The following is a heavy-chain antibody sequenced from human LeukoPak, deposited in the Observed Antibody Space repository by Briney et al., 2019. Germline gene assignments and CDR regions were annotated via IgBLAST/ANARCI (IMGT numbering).Heavy chain of an antibody. CDR1: GFTFISYS. J-gene: IGHJ1*01. D-gene: IGHD4-17*01. Sequence: GGSLRLSCAASGFTFISYSMNWVRQAPGKWLEWVSSISSISTYKYYADSVKGRFTISRDDAKNSLYLQMNSLRAEDTAVYYCSRDLTTVTTAYFQHWGQGTLVTVSS. V-gene: IGHV3-21*01. CDR2: ISSISTYK. CDR3: SRDLTTVTTAYFQH.